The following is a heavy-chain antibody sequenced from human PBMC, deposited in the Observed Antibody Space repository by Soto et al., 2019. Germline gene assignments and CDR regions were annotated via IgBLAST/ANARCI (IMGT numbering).Heavy chain of an antibody. V-gene: IGHV1-24*01. D-gene: IGHD3-3*01. CDR3: AIFGVVIIFDDAFDI. CDR2: FDPEDGET. Sequence: ASVKVSCKVSGYTLTELSMHWVRQAPGKGLEWMGGFDPEDGETIYAQKFQGRVTMTEDTSTDTAYMELSSLRSEDTAVYYRAIFGVVIIFDDAFDIWGQGTMVTVSS. J-gene: IGHJ3*02. CDR1: GYTLTELS.